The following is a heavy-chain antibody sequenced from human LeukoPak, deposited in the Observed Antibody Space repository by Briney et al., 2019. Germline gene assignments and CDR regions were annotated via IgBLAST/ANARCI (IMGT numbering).Heavy chain of an antibody. V-gene: IGHV3-7*01. CDR2: INQGGSDK. J-gene: IGHJ4*02. CDR1: GFTFSVHW. D-gene: IGHD1-14*01. Sequence: GGSLRLSCAASGFTFSVHWMRYVRQAPGKGLEGGANINQGGSDKYYVDSVKGRFTISRDNANNLLYLQMNSLRGEDTAVYYCTRDRSRAEDDWGQGTLVTVSS. CDR3: TRDRSRAEDD.